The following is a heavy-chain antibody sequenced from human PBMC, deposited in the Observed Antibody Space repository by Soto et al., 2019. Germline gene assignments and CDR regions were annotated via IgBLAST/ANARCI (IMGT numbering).Heavy chain of an antibody. CDR2: VTNSGST. V-gene: IGHV4-59*01. CDR1: GDSISGYY. CDR3: ARGFCSSGRCFWHFDL. Sequence: QVQLQESGPGLVKPSETLSLTCTVSGDSISGYYWSWIRQPPQKGLEWMGFVTNSGSTYYNPSLTSRVTISVDTSKNYFSLKLSSVTAADTAVYYCARGFCSSGRCFWHFDLWGRGTLVSVSS. J-gene: IGHJ2*01. D-gene: IGHD2-15*01.